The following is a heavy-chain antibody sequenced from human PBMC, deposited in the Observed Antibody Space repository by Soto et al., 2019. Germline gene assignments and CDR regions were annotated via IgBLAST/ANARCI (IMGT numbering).Heavy chain of an antibody. D-gene: IGHD1-26*01. CDR1: GGSISSYY. J-gene: IGHJ5*02. V-gene: IGHV4-59*01. Sequence: SETLSLTCTVSGGSISSYYWSWIRQPPGKGLEWIGYIYYSGSTNYNPSLKSRVAISVDTSKNQFSLKLSSVTAADTAVYYCARFIVGAVNWFDPCGQGALVTVS. CDR2: IYYSGST. CDR3: ARFIVGAVNWFDP.